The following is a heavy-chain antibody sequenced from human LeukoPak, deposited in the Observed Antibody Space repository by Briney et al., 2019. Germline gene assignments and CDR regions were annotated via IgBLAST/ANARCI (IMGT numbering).Heavy chain of an antibody. D-gene: IGHD3-10*01. CDR1: GFTFSSYG. CDR2: IWYDGSNK. CDR3: AKFRWFGELSRGGWFDP. V-gene: IGHV3-33*06. Sequence: PGRSLRLSCAASGFTFSSYGMHWVRQAPGKGLEWVAVIWYDGSNKYYADSVKGRFTISRDNSKNTLYLQMNSLRAEDTAVYYCAKFRWFGELSRGGWFDPWGQGTLVTVSS. J-gene: IGHJ5*02.